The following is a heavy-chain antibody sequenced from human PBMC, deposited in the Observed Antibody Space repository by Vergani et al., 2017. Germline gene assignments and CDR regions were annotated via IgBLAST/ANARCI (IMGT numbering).Heavy chain of an antibody. CDR1: GYSIRTNYY. V-gene: IGHV4-38-2*02. Sequence: QVQLQESGPGLVKPSETLSLTCTVSGYSIRTNYYWGWIRQPPGKGLEWIGSINHSGSTYYNPSLKSRITMSVDTSKNQFSLRLSSVTAADTAMYYCAREGLHSGSGSYNDYWGEGTVDTVCS. CDR3: AREGLHSGSGSYNDY. D-gene: IGHD3-10*01. J-gene: IGHJ4*02. CDR2: INHSGST.